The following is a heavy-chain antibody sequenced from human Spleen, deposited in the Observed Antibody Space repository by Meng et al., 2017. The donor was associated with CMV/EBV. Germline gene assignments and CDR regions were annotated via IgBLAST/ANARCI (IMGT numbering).Heavy chain of an antibody. CDR1: GGSFSGYY. D-gene: IGHD1-26*01. CDR3: ARGVGPAPWDF. V-gene: IGHV4-34*01. J-gene: IGHJ4*02. CDR2: INHSGST. Sequence: GSLRLSCAVYGGSFSGYYWSWIRQPPGKGLEWIGEINHSGSTNYNPSLKSRVTISVDTSKNQFSLKLSSMTAADTAVYYCARGVGPAPWDFWGQGKLVTVSS.